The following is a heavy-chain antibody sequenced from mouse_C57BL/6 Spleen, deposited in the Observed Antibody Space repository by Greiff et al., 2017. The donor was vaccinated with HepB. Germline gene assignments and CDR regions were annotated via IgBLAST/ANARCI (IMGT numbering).Heavy chain of an antibody. D-gene: IGHD2-12*01. V-gene: IGHV3-6*01. Sequence: VQLVESGPGLVKPSQSLSLTCSVTGYSITSGYYWNWIRQFPGNKLEWMGYISYDGSNNYNPSLKNRISITRDTSKNQFFLKLNSVTTEDTATYYCASLTTGYYYAMDYWGQGTSVTVSS. CDR2: ISYDGSN. J-gene: IGHJ4*01. CDR3: ASLTTGYYYAMDY. CDR1: GYSITSGYY.